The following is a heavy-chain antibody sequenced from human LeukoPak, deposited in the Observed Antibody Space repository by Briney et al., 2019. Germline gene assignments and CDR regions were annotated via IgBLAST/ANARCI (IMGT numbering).Heavy chain of an antibody. V-gene: IGHV3-9*01. CDR2: ISWNSGSI. CDR1: GFTFDDYA. D-gene: IGHD3-9*01. Sequence: GRSLRLSCAASGFTFDDYAMHWVRQAPGKGLEWVSGISWNSGSIGYADSVKGRFTISRDNAKNSLYLQMNSLRAEDTALYYCAKDSNYDILTGYYNYFDYWGQGTLVTVSS. J-gene: IGHJ4*02. CDR3: AKDSNYDILTGYYNYFDY.